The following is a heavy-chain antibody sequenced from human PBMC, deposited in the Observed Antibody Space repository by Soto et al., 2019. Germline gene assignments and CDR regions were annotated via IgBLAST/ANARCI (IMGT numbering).Heavy chain of an antibody. CDR3: ARYSGSYSGDY. J-gene: IGHJ4*02. Sequence: EVQLVESGGGLVQPGESLRLSCAAAGFTFSSDWMFWVRQAPGKGLVWISHINRDGSNTNYADSVKGRFTISRDNAKNTLYLQMNSLRAEDTAIYFCARYSGSYSGDYWGQGTLVTVSS. CDR2: INRDGSNT. V-gene: IGHV3-74*01. D-gene: IGHD1-26*01. CDR1: GFTFSSDW.